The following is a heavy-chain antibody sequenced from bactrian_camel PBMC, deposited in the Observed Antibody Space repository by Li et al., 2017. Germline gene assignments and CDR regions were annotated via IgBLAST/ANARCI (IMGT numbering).Heavy chain of an antibody. CDR1: GYTAGRYC. V-gene: IGHV3S1*01. D-gene: IGHD4*01. Sequence: HVQLVESGGGSVQAGESLRLSCKTSGYTAGRYCMGWFRQAPGKEREGVAGFDVGRRTPYYVDSVKGRFTISRDNDKRRVYLQMESLRPEDSADYSCATNPPRQPRDDDEPSCDEYREWGQGTQVTVS. CDR3: ATNPPRQPRDDDEPSCDEYRE. CDR2: FDVGRRTP. J-gene: IGHJ4*01.